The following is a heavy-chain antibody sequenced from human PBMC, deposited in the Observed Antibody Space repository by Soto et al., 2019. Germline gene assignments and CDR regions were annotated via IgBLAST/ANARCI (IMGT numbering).Heavy chain of an antibody. CDR3: ARVLSGVVDHHFDY. D-gene: IGHD3-10*02. J-gene: IGHJ4*02. CDR1: GGSISVYY. CDR2: IYNSGST. Sequence: QVQLQESGPGLVKPSETLSLTCTVSGGSISVYYWSWIRQPPGKGLEWIGYIYNSGSTNSNPSLKSRFTISVDTSKNQFALNLSSVTAADTAVYYCARVLSGVVDHHFDYWGQGTLVTVSS. V-gene: IGHV4-59*01.